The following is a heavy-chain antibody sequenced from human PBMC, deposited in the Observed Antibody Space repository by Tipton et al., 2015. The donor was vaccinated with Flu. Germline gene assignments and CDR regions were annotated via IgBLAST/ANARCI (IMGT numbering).Heavy chain of an antibody. V-gene: IGHV3-48*03. CDR2: ISSSGSTI. D-gene: IGHD3-10*01. Sequence: SLRLSCAASGFTFSSYEMNWVRQAPGKGLEWVSYISSSGSTIYYADSVKGRFTISRDNAKNSLYLQMNSLRAKDTAVYYCASGRVTMVRGVIITENDAFDIWGQGTMVTVSS. CDR1: GFTFSSYE. J-gene: IGHJ3*02. CDR3: ASGRVTMVRGVIITENDAFDI.